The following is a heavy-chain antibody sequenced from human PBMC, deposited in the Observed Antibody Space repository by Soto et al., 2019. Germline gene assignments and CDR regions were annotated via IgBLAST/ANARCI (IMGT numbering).Heavy chain of an antibody. CDR3: APSPYSGSYPPVY. CDR1: GFTFSSYE. J-gene: IGHJ4*02. V-gene: IGHV3-48*03. Sequence: PGGSLRLSCAASGFTFSSYEMNWVRQAPGKGLEWVSYISSSGSTIYYADSVKGRFTISRDNAKNSLYPQMNSLRAEDTAVYYCAPSPYSGSYPPVYWGQGTLVTVSS. CDR2: ISSSGSTI. D-gene: IGHD1-26*01.